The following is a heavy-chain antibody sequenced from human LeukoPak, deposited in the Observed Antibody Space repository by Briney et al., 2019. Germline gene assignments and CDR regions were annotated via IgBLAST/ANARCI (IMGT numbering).Heavy chain of an antibody. D-gene: IGHD3-22*01. CDR2: IYYSGST. CDR1: GGSISSGGYY. Sequence: PSETLSLTCTVSGGSISSGGYYWSWIRQHPGKGLEWIGYIYYSGSTYYNPSLKSRVTISVDTSKNQFSLKLSSVTAADTAVYYCARGNYDSSEGAFDIWGQGTTVTVSS. V-gene: IGHV4-31*03. J-gene: IGHJ3*02. CDR3: ARGNYDSSEGAFDI.